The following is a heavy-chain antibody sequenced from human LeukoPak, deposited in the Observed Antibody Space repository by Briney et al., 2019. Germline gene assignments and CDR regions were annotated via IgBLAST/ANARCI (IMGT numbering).Heavy chain of an antibody. V-gene: IGHV4-34*01. CDR2: INHSGST. CDR3: AGGISGYSYGLVDY. Sequence: PSETLSLTCAVYGGSFSGYYWSWIRQPPGKGLEWIGEINHSGSTNYNPSLKGRVTISVDTSKNQFSLKLSSVTAADTAVYYCAGGISGYSYGLVDYWGQGTLVTVSS. CDR1: GGSFSGYY. J-gene: IGHJ4*02. D-gene: IGHD5-18*01.